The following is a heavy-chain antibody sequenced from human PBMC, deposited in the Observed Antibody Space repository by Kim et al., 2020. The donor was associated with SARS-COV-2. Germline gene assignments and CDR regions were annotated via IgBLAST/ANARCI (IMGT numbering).Heavy chain of an antibody. Sequence: GGSLRLSCAASGFTFSSYSMNWVRQAPGKGLEWVSSISSSSSYIYYADSVKGRFTISRDNAKNSLYLQMNSLRAEDTAVYYCAREPRCSSTSCYGNTLDYWGQGTLVTVSS. J-gene: IGHJ4*02. CDR2: ISSSSSYI. V-gene: IGHV3-21*01. CDR1: GFTFSSYS. D-gene: IGHD2-2*01. CDR3: AREPRCSSTSCYGNTLDY.